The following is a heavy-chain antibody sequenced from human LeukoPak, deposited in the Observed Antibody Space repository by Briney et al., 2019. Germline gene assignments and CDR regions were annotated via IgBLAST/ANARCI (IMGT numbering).Heavy chain of an antibody. CDR1: GGSISSYY. J-gene: IGHJ6*03. CDR3: ARWGGDFWGVLRTHYQYYYMDV. Sequence: SETLSLTCTVSGGSISSYYWSWIRQPPGEGLEWIGFLYTSGSTNYNPSLKSRVIISVDTSKSQFSLELNSVTAADTAVYYCARWGGDFWGVLRTHYQYYYMDVWGKGTTVTVSS. CDR2: LYTSGST. D-gene: IGHD3-3*01. V-gene: IGHV4-59*01.